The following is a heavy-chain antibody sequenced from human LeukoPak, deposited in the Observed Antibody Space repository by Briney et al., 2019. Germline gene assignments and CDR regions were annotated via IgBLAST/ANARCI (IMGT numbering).Heavy chain of an antibody. CDR1: GYTFNVHY. CDR3: ARDMDYGDYGNWFDP. D-gene: IGHD4-17*01. J-gene: IGHJ5*02. Sequence: ASVKVSCKASGYTFNVHYIHWVRQAPGQGLEWMGWINPNNGGTKYAQKFQDRVTMTRDTSISTVYMDVSRLRSDDTAVYYCARDMDYGDYGNWFDPWGQGTLVTVSS. CDR2: INPNNGGT. V-gene: IGHV1-2*02.